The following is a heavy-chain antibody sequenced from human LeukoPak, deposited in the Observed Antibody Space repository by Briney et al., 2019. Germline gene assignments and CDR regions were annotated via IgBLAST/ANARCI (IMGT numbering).Heavy chain of an antibody. V-gene: IGHV4-30-2*06. J-gene: IGHJ4*02. CDR3: ARLGVREFDY. D-gene: IGHD1-1*01. CDR2: IWPSGST. Sequence: SQTLSLTCSVSGGSISSGPYFWSWIRQSPGQGLEWIGYIWPSGSTNYNPSLKSRVTISVDTSKNQFSLKLSSVTAADTAVYYCARLGVREFDYWGQGTLVTVSS. CDR1: GGSISSGPYF.